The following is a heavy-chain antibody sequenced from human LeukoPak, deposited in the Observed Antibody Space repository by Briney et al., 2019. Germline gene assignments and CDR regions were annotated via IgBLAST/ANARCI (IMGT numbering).Heavy chain of an antibody. D-gene: IGHD2-21*02. CDR3: ARTDETAPAEDFQH. V-gene: IGHV3-74*01. CDR2: INSDGSTT. CDR1: GFTFRSYS. J-gene: IGHJ1*01. Sequence: QPGGSLRLSCAASGFTFRSYSMHWVRQAPGKGLVWVSRINSDGSTTSYADSVKGRFTISRDNAKNTLYLQMKSLRAEDTAVYYCARTDETAPAEDFQHWGQGTLVTVSS.